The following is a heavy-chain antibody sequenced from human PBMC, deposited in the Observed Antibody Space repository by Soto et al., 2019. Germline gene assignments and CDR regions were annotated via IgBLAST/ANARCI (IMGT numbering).Heavy chain of an antibody. D-gene: IGHD6-19*01. Sequence: QVQLVESGGGVVQPGWSLTLSCAASGFAFGNYGIHWVRQAPGKGLEWVVVIWSDGSTKYYGDSVKGRFTIPRYNSTNTGCLQMNSLRAEDTAVYYCARDWWEEPAGKDTVTQLDYWGQGTLVIVSS. CDR3: ARDWWEEPAGKDTVTQLDY. CDR2: IWSDGSTK. V-gene: IGHV3-33*01. CDR1: GFAFGNYG. J-gene: IGHJ4*02.